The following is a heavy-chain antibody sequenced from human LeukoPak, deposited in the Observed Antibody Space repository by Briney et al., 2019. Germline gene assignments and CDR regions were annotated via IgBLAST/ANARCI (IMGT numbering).Heavy chain of an antibody. J-gene: IGHJ4*02. D-gene: IGHD3-3*01. CDR1: GFTFSSFG. Sequence: PGGSLRLSCAASGFTFSSFGVNWVRQAPGKGLEWVTFIRYDGIAIQYADSVKGRFTISRDNSKNALYLQMISLRPEDTAVYYCARGITSGPRRYDVRNFDYWGQGTLVTVSS. CDR3: ARGITSGPRRYDVRNFDY. CDR2: IRYDGIAI. V-gene: IGHV3-30*02.